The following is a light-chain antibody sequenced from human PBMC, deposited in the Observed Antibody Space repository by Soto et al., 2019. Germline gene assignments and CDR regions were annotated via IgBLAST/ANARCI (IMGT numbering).Light chain of an antibody. CDR2: GAS. CDR1: QSVNSN. V-gene: IGKV3-15*01. J-gene: IGKJ4*01. CDR3: QQYNNWPPLT. Sequence: EIVITQSPATLSVSPGERATLSCRARQSVNSNLAWYQQKPGQAPRLLICGASTRATGIPARFSGSGSGTEFTLTISSLQSEDFAVYYCQQYNNWPPLTFGGGTKVEIK.